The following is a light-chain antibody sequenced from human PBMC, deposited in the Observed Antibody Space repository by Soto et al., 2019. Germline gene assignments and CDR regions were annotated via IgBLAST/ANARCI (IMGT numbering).Light chain of an antibody. Sequence: EIVMTQSPATMSVSPGEGATLSCRACQALPARLAWYQQKPGQAPRLGIYGASTRATGIPARFSGSGSGTEFTLTISSLQSEDFAVYYCQQYNTWPRTFGQGTKVDI. J-gene: IGKJ1*01. CDR3: QQYNTWPRT. CDR2: GAS. V-gene: IGKV3-15*01. CDR1: QALPAR.